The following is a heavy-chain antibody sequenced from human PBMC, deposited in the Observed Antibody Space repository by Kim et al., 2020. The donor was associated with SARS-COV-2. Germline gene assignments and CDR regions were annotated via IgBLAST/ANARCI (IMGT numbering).Heavy chain of an antibody. D-gene: IGHD5-12*01. Sequence: DPVRGPFTISRDNFKNMLYLQMRSLRAEDPAIYYCAKYQVVAARGYFDYWGQGTLVTVSS. V-gene: IGHV3-23*01. CDR3: AKYQVVAARGYFDY. J-gene: IGHJ4*02.